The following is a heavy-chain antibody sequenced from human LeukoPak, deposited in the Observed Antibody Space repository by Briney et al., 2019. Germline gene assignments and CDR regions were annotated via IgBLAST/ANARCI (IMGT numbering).Heavy chain of an antibody. Sequence: GGSLRLSCAASGFTFTTYWMHWVRQAPGKGLAWVSHINSDGSITSYADSVKGRFTISRDNAKNTLYLQMNSLRAEDTAVYYCARDAVDTANAVWGQGTTVTVSS. CDR2: INSDGSIT. D-gene: IGHD5-18*01. CDR1: GFTFTTYW. J-gene: IGHJ6*02. CDR3: ARDAVDTANAV. V-gene: IGHV3-74*01.